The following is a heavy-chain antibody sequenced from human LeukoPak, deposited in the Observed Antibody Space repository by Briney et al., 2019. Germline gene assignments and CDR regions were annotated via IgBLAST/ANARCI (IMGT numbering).Heavy chain of an antibody. D-gene: IGHD1-26*01. CDR3: ARHRRNSGSYYNSDWFDP. V-gene: IGHV5-51*01. CDR1: GYSFTSYW. CDR2: IYPGDSDT. J-gene: IGHJ5*02. Sequence: GESLKISCKGSGYSFTSYWIGWVRQMPGKGLEWMGIIYPGDSDTRYSPSFQGQVTISADKSISTAYLQWSSLKASDTAMYYCARHRRNSGSYYNSDWFDPWGRGTLVTVSS.